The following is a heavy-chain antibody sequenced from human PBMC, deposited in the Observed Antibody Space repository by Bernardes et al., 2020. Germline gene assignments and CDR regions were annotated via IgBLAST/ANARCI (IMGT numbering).Heavy chain of an antibody. D-gene: IGHD3-3*01. CDR1: GFTFSSYW. CDR3: ARAAYYDFWSGYYTSRYCSGGSCYLDY. J-gene: IGHJ4*02. CDR2: IKQDGSEK. V-gene: IGHV3-7*04. Sequence: GGSLRLSCAASGFTFSSYWMSWVRQAPGKGLEWVANIKQDGSEKYYVDSVKGRFTISRDNAKNSLYLQMNSLRAEDTAVYYCARAAYYDFWSGYYTSRYCSGGSCYLDYWGQGTLVTVSS.